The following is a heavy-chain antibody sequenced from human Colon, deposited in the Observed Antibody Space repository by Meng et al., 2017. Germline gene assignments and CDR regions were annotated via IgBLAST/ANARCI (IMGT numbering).Heavy chain of an antibody. CDR3: ARDQGKWVGESAPFDY. CDR2: INWKGDST. V-gene: IGHV3-20*04. J-gene: IGHJ4*02. D-gene: IGHD3-10*01. Sequence: GESLKISCIISGFTFEDYGMFWVRQAPGKGLEWVSGINWKGDSTGYADSVKGRFTISRDNAKNSLYLQMNNLRVEDTALYYCARDQGKWVGESAPFDYWGQGKPVNGAS. CDR1: GFTFEDYG.